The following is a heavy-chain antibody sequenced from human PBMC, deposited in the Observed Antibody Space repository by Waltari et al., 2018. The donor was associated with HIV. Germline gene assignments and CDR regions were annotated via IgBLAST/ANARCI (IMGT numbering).Heavy chain of an antibody. CDR3: ATDFWSGHPDY. J-gene: IGHJ4*02. CDR1: GATFSGYS. V-gene: IGHV3-48*01. CDR2: ISSRHSTM. Sequence: EVHLVESGGGLVQPGGSLRLTCTASGATFSGYSMNWARQAPGKGLEWISYISSRHSTMFYSDSVKGRVTISRDNAKNSLYLEMTNLRVEDTAVYYCATDFWSGHPDYWGQGTLVTVSS. D-gene: IGHD3-3*01.